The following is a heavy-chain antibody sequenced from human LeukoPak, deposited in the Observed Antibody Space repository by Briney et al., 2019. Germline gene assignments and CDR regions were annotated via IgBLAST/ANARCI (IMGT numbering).Heavy chain of an antibody. CDR1: GFTFSSYS. Sequence: GGSLGLSCAGSGFTFSSYSMNWVRQAPGKGLEWVSSISSSSSYIYYADSVKGRFTISRDNAKNSLDLQMNSLRAEDTAVYYCARGGFIAVAGKGWYFDLWGRGTLVTVSS. V-gene: IGHV3-21*01. J-gene: IGHJ2*01. CDR2: ISSSSSYI. D-gene: IGHD6-19*01. CDR3: ARGGFIAVAGKGWYFDL.